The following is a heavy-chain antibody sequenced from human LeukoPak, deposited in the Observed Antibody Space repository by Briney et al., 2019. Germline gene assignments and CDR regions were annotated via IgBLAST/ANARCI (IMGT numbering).Heavy chain of an antibody. V-gene: IGHV3-21*01. CDR3: ARVMIKFGGVIYYFDY. CDR2: ISSSSSYI. J-gene: IGHJ4*02. CDR1: GFTFSSYC. Sequence: GVSLRLSCAASGFTFSSYCMNWVRQAPGKGLEWVSSISSSSSYIYYADSVKGRFTISRDNAKNSLYLQMNSLGAEDTAVYYCARVMIKFGGVIYYFDYWGQGTLVTVSS. D-gene: IGHD3-16*02.